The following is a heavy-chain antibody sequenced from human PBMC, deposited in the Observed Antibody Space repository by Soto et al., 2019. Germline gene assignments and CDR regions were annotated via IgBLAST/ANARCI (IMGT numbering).Heavy chain of an antibody. Sequence: QVQLQESGPGLVKPSQTLSLTCTVSGGSISSGGYYWSWIRQHPGKGLEWIGYIYYSGSTYYNPSLKSRVTISVDTSKIQFSLKLSSVTAADTAVYYCARDNRYSGYDSGYAFDYWGQGTLVTVSS. V-gene: IGHV4-31*03. J-gene: IGHJ4*02. CDR1: GGSISSGGYY. CDR2: IYYSGST. D-gene: IGHD5-12*01. CDR3: ARDNRYSGYDSGYAFDY.